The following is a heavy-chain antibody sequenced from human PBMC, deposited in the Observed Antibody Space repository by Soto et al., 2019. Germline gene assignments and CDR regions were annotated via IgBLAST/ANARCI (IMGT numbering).Heavy chain of an antibody. V-gene: IGHV4-59*01. Sequence: QVQLQESGPGLVKPSETLSLTCAVSGGSISSYYWSWIRQPPGRGLEWIGYIFDSGSTNSSPSLKTQLNLSEDTSKNHPSLRLSSVTAADTAVYFCARFVFTYYVWAIYRYGAFDYWGQGTLITVSS. CDR3: ARFVFTYYVWAIYRYGAFDY. D-gene: IGHD3-16*02. CDR2: IFDSGST. CDR1: GGSISSYY. J-gene: IGHJ4*02.